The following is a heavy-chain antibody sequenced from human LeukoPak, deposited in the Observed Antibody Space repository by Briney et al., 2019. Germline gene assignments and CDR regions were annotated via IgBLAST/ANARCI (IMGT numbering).Heavy chain of an antibody. CDR2: IYYSGST. CDR1: GGSINSGDYY. V-gene: IGHV4-30-4*08. D-gene: IGHD2-2*01. Sequence: PSETLSLTCTVSGGSINSGDYYWSWIRQPPGKGLEWIGYIYYSGSTYYTPSLKSRVTISVDTSKNQFSLKLSSVTAADTAVYYCARHVKCSSTSCAFDYWGQGTLVTVSS. J-gene: IGHJ4*02. CDR3: ARHVKCSSTSCAFDY.